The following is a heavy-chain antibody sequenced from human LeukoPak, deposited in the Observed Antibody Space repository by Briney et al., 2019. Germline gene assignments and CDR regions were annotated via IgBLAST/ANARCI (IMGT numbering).Heavy chain of an antibody. J-gene: IGHJ4*02. D-gene: IGHD6-19*01. Sequence: ASMKVSCKASGYTFTSYGITWVRQAPGQGLEWMGWISAYNGATECAQNLQGRVTMSTDTSTSTAYMELRSLISDDTAVYYCARDIGASAWDRLGYYWGQGTLVTVSS. CDR3: ARDIGASAWDRLGYY. V-gene: IGHV1-18*04. CDR1: GYTFTSYG. CDR2: ISAYNGAT.